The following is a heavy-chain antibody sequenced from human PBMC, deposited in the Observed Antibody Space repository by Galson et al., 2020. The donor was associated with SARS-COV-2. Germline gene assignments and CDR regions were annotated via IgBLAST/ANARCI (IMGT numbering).Heavy chain of an antibody. CDR3: AAGPVAGTGE. Sequence: SETLSLTCAVSGGSISGTDHYWRWIRQPAGKGLEWIGRIHSSGSTNYNPSLKSRVAISVDTSKNQFSLKLTSVTAADTAAYFCAAGPVAGTGEWGQGTLVTVSS. J-gene: IGHJ4*02. CDR2: IHSSGST. V-gene: IGHV4-61*02. CDR1: GGSISGTDHY. D-gene: IGHD6-19*01.